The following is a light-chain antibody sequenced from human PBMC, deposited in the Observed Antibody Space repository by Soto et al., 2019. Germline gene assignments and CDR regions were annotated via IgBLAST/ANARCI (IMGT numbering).Light chain of an antibody. V-gene: IGKV1-9*01. CDR2: GAS. CDR1: QGISSN. J-gene: IGKJ1*01. CDR3: QKLNAYPPWT. Sequence: QLTQSPSSLSASVGDRVTITGRASQGISSNLAWYQQKPGRAPKLLIFGASTLQSGVPSRFSGSGSVTDFTLTISSLQPEDFATYFCQKLNAYPPWTFGQGTKVDIK.